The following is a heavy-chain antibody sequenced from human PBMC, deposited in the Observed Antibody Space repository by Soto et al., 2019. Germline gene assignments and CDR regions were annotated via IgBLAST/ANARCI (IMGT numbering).Heavy chain of an antibody. V-gene: IGHV3-74*01. CDR2: INNDGGST. CDR3: ARDARYYYMDV. D-gene: IGHD6-6*01. CDR1: GFTFSSYW. J-gene: IGHJ6*03. Sequence: GGSLRLSCSASGFTFSSYWMHWVRQAPGKGLVWVSHINNDGGSTIYADSVRGRFTISRDNAKNTLYLEMNGLRAEDTAVYFCARDARYYYMDVWGKGTTVTVSS.